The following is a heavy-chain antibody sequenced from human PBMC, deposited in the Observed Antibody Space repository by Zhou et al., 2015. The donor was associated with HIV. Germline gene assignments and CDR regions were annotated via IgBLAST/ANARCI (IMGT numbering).Heavy chain of an antibody. CDR2: IRDDGSNK. Sequence: QVQLVESGGGVVQPGRSLRLSCAASGFTFSSYGMHWVRQAPGKGLEWVAFIRDDGSNKYYADSVKGRFTISRDNSKNTLYLQMNSLRAEDTAVYYCAKGGPGYSSGSFDYWGQGTLVTVSS. CDR3: AKGGPGYSSGSFDY. J-gene: IGHJ4*02. D-gene: IGHD6-19*01. V-gene: IGHV3-30*02. CDR1: GFTFSSYG.